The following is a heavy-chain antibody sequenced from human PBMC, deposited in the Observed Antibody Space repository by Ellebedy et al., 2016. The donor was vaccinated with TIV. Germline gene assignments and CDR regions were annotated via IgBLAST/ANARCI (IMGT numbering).Heavy chain of an antibody. V-gene: IGHV3-7*01. CDR3: ARVSDGDYNPHFDS. D-gene: IGHD3-16*01. CDR2: IKRDGSEK. CDR1: GFSFGFYW. J-gene: IGHJ4*02. Sequence: GGSLRLSCAGSGFSFGFYWMSWVRQAPGKGLEWVASIKRDGSEKKYVESVKGRFTISRNNTNNSLFLQMNSLRVDDMAVYYCARVSDGDYNPHFDSWGQGILATVSS.